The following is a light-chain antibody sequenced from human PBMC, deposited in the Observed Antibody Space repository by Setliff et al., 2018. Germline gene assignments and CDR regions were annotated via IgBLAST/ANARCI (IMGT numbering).Light chain of an antibody. V-gene: IGLV2-14*01. CDR3: NSYTTSGIIL. Sequence: ALAQPASVSGSPGQSITISCTGTIADVGYLNYVSWYQQHPGKAPKLIIYEVATRASGVSDRFSGSKSGSTASLTISGVQTEDEADYYCNSYTTSGIILFGGGTK. CDR2: EVA. J-gene: IGLJ2*01. CDR1: IADVGYLNY.